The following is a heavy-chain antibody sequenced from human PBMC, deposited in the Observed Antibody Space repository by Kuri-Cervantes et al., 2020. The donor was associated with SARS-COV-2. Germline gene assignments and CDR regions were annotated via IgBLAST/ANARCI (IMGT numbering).Heavy chain of an antibody. V-gene: IGHV4-59*01. Sequence: GSLRLSCTVSGGSISSYYWNWIRQSPGKGLEWIGYIFYSGSTNYNPSLKSRVTLSVATSNNQFSLKLTSVTAADTAVYYCARAHALWGSYSLDFWGRGTLVTVSS. D-gene: IGHD3-16*01. CDR2: IFYSGST. J-gene: IGHJ4*02. CDR3: ARAHALWGSYSLDF. CDR1: GGSISSYY.